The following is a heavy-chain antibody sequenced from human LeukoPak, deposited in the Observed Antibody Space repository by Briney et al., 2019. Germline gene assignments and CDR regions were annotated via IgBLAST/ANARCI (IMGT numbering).Heavy chain of an antibody. CDR1: GGTFSSYA. J-gene: IGHJ3*02. CDR2: IIPIFGAA. D-gene: IGHD5-18*01. V-gene: IGHV1-69*05. CDR3: ARDEVTQGAFDI. Sequence: SVKVSCKASGGTFSSYAISWVRQAPGQGLEWMGGIIPIFGAANYAQKFQGGVTITTDESTSTAYMELSSLRSEDMAVYYCARDEVTQGAFDIWGQGTMVTVSS.